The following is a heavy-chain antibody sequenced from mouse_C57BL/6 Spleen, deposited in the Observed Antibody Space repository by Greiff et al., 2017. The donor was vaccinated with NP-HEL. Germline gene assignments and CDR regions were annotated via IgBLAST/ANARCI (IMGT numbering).Heavy chain of an antibody. Sequence: EVQVVESGGGLVKPGGSLKLSCAASGFTFSDYGMHWVRQAPEKGLEWVAYISSGSSTIYYADTVKGRFTISRDNAKNTLFLQMTSLRSEDTAMYYCARKGPNYYGSSYGYYFDYWGQGTTLTVSS. J-gene: IGHJ2*01. CDR3: ARKGPNYYGSSYGYYFDY. D-gene: IGHD1-1*01. CDR1: GFTFSDYG. CDR2: ISSGSSTI. V-gene: IGHV5-17*01.